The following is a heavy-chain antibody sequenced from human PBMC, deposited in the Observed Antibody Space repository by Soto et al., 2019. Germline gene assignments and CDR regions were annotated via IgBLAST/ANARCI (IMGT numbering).Heavy chain of an antibody. Sequence: SETLSLTCTVSGGSISSSSYYWGWIRQPPGKGLEWIGSIYYSGSTYYNPSLKSRVTISVDTSKNQFSLKLSSVTAADTAVYYCARRLVGATSAFDIWGQGTIVPV. D-gene: IGHD1-26*01. CDR3: ARRLVGATSAFDI. J-gene: IGHJ3*02. CDR1: GGSISSSSYY. CDR2: IYYSGST. V-gene: IGHV4-39*01.